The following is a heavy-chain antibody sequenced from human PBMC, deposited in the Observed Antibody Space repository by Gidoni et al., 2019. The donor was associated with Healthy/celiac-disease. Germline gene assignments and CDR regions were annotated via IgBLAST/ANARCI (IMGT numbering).Heavy chain of an antibody. J-gene: IGHJ4*02. CDR1: GGSISSGSYY. Sequence: QVQLQESGPGLVKPSQTLSLTCTVSGGSISSGSYYWSWIRQPAGKGLEWIGRIYTSGSTNYNPSLKRRVTMSVDTSKNQFPLKLSSVTAADTAVYYCARAPHPEYYDFWSGYYSYYFDYWGQGTLVTVSS. CDR3: ARAPHPEYYDFWSGYYSYYFDY. CDR2: IYTSGST. V-gene: IGHV4-61*02. D-gene: IGHD3-3*01.